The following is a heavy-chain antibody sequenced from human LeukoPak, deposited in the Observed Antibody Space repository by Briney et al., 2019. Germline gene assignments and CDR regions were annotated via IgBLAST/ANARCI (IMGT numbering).Heavy chain of an antibody. Sequence: GGSLRLSCAASGFTFSSYAMHWVRQAPGKGLEWVAVISYDGSNKYYADSAKGRFTISRDNSKNTLYLQMNSLRAEDTAVYYCARVISSWYYFDYWGQGTLVTVSS. CDR2: ISYDGSNK. CDR1: GFTFSSYA. CDR3: ARVISSWYYFDY. D-gene: IGHD6-13*01. J-gene: IGHJ4*02. V-gene: IGHV3-30*04.